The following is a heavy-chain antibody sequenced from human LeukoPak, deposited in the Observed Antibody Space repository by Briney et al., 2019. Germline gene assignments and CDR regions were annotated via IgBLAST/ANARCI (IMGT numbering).Heavy chain of an antibody. Sequence: PGGSLRLSCAASGFTFSSYWMSWVRQAPGKGLEWVANIKQDGSEKYYVDSVKGRFTISRDNAKNSLYLQMNSLRAEDTAVYYCARDATAHSGSRVYYYYMDVWGKGTTVTVSS. V-gene: IGHV3-7*01. CDR3: ARDATAHSGSRVYYYYMDV. D-gene: IGHD1-26*01. CDR2: IKQDGSEK. CDR1: GFTFSSYW. J-gene: IGHJ6*03.